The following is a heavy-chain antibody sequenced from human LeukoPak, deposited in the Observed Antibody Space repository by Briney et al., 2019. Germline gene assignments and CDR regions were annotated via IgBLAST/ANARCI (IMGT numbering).Heavy chain of an antibody. CDR3: ARDTEKAVTTRWFDP. J-gene: IGHJ5*02. D-gene: IGHD4-17*01. V-gene: IGHV3-7*01. CDR1: GFIFSSYW. Sequence: GGSLRLSCAASGFIFSSYWMSWVRQAPGKGLEWVANIKQDGSEKYYVDSVKGRFTISRDNAKNSLYLQMNSLRAEDTAVYYCARDTEKAVTTRWFDPWGQGTLVTASS. CDR2: IKQDGSEK.